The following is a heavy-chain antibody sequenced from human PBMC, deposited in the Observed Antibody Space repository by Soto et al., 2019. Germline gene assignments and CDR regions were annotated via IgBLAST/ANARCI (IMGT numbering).Heavy chain of an antibody. CDR2: SDRSDSYT. V-gene: IGHV5-10-1*01. CDR1: GYSFPSYW. J-gene: IGHJ5*02. D-gene: IGHD2-15*01. CDR3: ARLPIGSRRINWFDP. Sequence: GESLKISCKGSGYSFPSYWSSWVRQMPGKGLEWRGRSDRSDSYTTYTPSFQGHVTISADKSISTAYLQWSSLKASDTAMYYCARLPIGSRRINWFDPWGQGTLVTVSS.